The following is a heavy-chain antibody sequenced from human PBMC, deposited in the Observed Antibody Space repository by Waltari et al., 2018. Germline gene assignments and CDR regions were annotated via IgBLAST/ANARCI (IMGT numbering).Heavy chain of an antibody. D-gene: IGHD3-10*01. Sequence: DVQLLESGGGLVQPGGSLRLSCAASGFPFSNYIISWVRQAPGKGLERVSGISANGDSAFYIDSVKGRFTISRDNSKSTVDLQMNTLTVEDTAVYYCASDVRGETPLAYWGQGTLVTVSS. CDR2: ISANGDSA. V-gene: IGHV3-23*01. CDR1: GFPFSNYI. J-gene: IGHJ4*02. CDR3: ASDVRGETPLAY.